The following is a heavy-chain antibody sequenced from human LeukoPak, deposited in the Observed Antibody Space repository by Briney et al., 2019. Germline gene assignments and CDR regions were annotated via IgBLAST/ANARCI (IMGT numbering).Heavy chain of an antibody. CDR2: IYYSGST. CDR3: ARGGGSGSYYYFDY. J-gene: IGHJ4*02. CDR1: GGSISSYY. D-gene: IGHD3-10*01. V-gene: IGHV4-59*01. Sequence: PSETPSLTCTVSGGSISSYYWSWIRQPPGKGLEWIGYIYYSGSTNYNPSLKSRVTISVDTSKNQFSLKLSSVTAADTAVYYCARGGGSGSYYYFDYWGRGTLVTVSS.